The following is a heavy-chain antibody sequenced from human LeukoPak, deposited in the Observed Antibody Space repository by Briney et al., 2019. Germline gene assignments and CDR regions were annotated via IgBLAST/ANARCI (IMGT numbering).Heavy chain of an antibody. CDR2: ISGGSEDT. Sequence: GGSLRLSCTASGFTFGSYAMSWVRQAPGKGLEWVSSISGGSEDTYYADSVKGRFTISRDNSKSTLNLQLNSLRAEDTAVYYCARTIAQYSNSWLYFYYGLDVWAKGLRSPSP. CDR1: GFTFGSYA. V-gene: IGHV3-23*01. J-gene: IGHJ6*02. CDR3: ARTIAQYSNSWLYFYYGLDV. D-gene: IGHD6-13*01.